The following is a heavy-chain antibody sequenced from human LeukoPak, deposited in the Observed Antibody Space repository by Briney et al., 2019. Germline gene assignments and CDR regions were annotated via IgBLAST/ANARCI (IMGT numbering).Heavy chain of an antibody. D-gene: IGHD5-12*01. V-gene: IGHV3-23*01. Sequence: PGGSLRLSCAASGFTFSNYGMSWVRQVPGKGLEWVSAISGSDGSAYHADSVKGRFSISRDNFKNTLYLQMDSLRAEDTAVYYCAKELIYRYFDYWGQGTLVTVSS. J-gene: IGHJ4*02. CDR3: AKELIYRYFDY. CDR1: GFTFSNYG. CDR2: ISGSDGSA.